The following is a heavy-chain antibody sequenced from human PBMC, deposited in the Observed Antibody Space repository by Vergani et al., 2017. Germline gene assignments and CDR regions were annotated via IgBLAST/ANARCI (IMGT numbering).Heavy chain of an antibody. CDR2: IIPIFGTA. CDR3: ARDQAAAGPTNYYYYYMDV. CDR1: GGTFSSYA. D-gene: IGHD6-13*01. Sequence: QVQLVQSGAEVKKPGSSVKVSCKASGGTFSSYAISWVRQAPGQGLEWMGGIIPIFGTANYAQKFQGRVTITADESTSTAYMELRSLRSDDTAVYYCARDQAAAGPTNYYYYYMDVWGKGTTVTVSS. J-gene: IGHJ6*03. V-gene: IGHV1-69*01.